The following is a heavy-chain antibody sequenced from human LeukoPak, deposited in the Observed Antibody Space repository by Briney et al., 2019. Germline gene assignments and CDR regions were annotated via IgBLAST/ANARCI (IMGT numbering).Heavy chain of an antibody. V-gene: IGHV4-34*01. J-gene: IGHJ6*02. CDR2: INHSGST. CDR3: ARGGDYCSSTSCYYGMDV. Sequence: SETLSLTCAVYGGSFSGYYWSWIRQPPGKGLEWIGEINHSGSTNYNPSLKSRVTISVDTSKNQFSLKLSSVPAADTAVYYCARGGDYCSSTSCYYGMDVWGQGTTVTVSS. CDR1: GGSFSGYY. D-gene: IGHD2-2*01.